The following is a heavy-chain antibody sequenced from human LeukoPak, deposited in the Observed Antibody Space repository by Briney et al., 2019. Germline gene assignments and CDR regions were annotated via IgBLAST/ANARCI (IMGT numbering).Heavy chain of an antibody. V-gene: IGHV4-34*01. D-gene: IGHD3-16*02. CDR2: INHSGST. Sequence: SETLSLTXAVYGGSFSGYYWSWIRQPPGKGLEWVGEINHSGSTNYNPSLKSRVTISVDTSKNQFSLKLSSVTAADTAVYYCARRSWAFDIWGQGTMVTVSS. CDR1: GGSFSGYY. J-gene: IGHJ3*02. CDR3: ARRSWAFDI.